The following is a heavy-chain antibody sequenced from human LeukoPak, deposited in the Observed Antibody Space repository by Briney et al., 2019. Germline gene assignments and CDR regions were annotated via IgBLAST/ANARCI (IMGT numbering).Heavy chain of an antibody. J-gene: IGHJ4*02. CDR1: GVSISSGSYY. CDR2: IYTSGST. V-gene: IGHV4-61*02. D-gene: IGHD3-22*01. CDR3: ARAEYYYDSSGYYDYFDY. Sequence: SQTLSLTCTASGVSISSGSYYWSWIRQPAGKGLEWIGRIYTSGSTNYNPSLKSRVTISVDTSKNQFSLKLSSVTAADTAVYYCARAEYYYDSSGYYDYFDYWGQGTLVTVSS.